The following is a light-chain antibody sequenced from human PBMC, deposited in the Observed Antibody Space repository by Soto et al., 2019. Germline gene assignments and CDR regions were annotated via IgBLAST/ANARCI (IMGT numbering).Light chain of an antibody. CDR3: QQYGSSPFT. CDR1: QSLTGGY. Sequence: DIVLTQSPGTLSLSPGERATLSCRASQSLTGGYLAWYQQKPGQAPRLVIFGASSRATGIPDRFSGSGSGTDFTLTISRLEPEDFAVYYCQQYGSSPFTFGPGTKVDIK. V-gene: IGKV3-20*01. CDR2: GAS. J-gene: IGKJ3*01.